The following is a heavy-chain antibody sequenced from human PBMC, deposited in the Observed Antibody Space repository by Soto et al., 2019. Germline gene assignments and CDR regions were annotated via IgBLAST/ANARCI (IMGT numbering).Heavy chain of an antibody. CDR1: GGSISSYY. CDR2: IYYSGST. J-gene: IGHJ5*02. CDR3: AREEGYCSGGSCSNTNWFDP. Sequence: SETLSLTCTVSGGSISSYYWSWIRQPPGKGLEWIGYIYYSGSTNYNPSLKSRVNISVDTSKNQFSLKLSSVTAADTAVYYCAREEGYCSGGSCSNTNWFDPWGQGTLVTVS. D-gene: IGHD2-15*01. V-gene: IGHV4-59*01.